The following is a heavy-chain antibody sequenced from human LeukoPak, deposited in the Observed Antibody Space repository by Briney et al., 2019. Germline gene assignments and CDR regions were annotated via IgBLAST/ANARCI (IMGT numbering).Heavy chain of an antibody. D-gene: IGHD5-18*01. CDR3: AKDHDPDTAMVYYFDY. V-gene: IGHV3-30*18. CDR1: GSTFSNYG. CDR2: ISHDGRTK. J-gene: IGHJ4*02. Sequence: GGSLGLSCAASGSTFSNYGMHWVRQAPGKGLEWVAVISHDGRTKYYADSVKGRFTISRDNSKNTLYLQMNSLRAEDTAVYYCAKDHDPDTAMVYYFDYWGQGTLVTVSS.